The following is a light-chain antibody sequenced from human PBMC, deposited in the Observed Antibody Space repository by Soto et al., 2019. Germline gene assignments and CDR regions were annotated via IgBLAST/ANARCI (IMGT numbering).Light chain of an antibody. CDR3: QQYNNWPRAR. J-gene: IGKJ4*01. CDR2: RTS. CDR1: HSVSSN. Sequence: EIVVTQAPGNLSLSPVERATLSCSASHSVSSNLAWYQQKPGQAPRLLMFRTSSRATGFPARFSGSGSGTEFNLTISSLQSEDFGVYYCQQYNNWPRARFGGGTKVDIK. V-gene: IGKV3-15*01.